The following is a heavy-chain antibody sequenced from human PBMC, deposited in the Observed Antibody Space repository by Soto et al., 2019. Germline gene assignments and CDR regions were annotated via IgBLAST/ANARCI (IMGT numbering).Heavy chain of an antibody. CDR2: IYYSGSS. CDR3: ARHYAVVLYYFDY. Sequence: TSETLSLTCTVSGGSISSYYWSWTRQPPGKGLEWIGYIYYSGSSYYNPSLKSRVTISVDTSKNQFSLKLSSVTAADTAVYYCARHYAVVLYYFDYWGPGTLVTVSS. D-gene: IGHD2-21*01. V-gene: IGHV4-59*08. CDR1: GGSISSYY. J-gene: IGHJ4*02.